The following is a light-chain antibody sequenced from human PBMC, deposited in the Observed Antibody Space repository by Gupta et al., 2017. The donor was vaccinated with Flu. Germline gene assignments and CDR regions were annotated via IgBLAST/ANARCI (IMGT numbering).Light chain of an antibody. CDR3: SSYTSSTTPV. J-gene: IGLJ3*02. Sequence: SAMNQPASVVASPGQSTTISCTGTSNDVGRYSYVSWYQHRPGKAPNLIIYEVTNRPSGVSNRFSGSKSGNTASLTISGLQAEDEADYYCSSYTSSTTPVFGGGTELTVL. V-gene: IGLV2-14*01. CDR2: EVT. CDR1: SNDVGRYSY.